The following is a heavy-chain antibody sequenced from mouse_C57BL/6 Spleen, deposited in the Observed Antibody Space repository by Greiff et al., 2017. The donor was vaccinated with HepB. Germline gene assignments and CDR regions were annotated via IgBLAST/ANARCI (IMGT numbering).Heavy chain of an antibody. Sequence: QVTLKVSGPGILQPSQTLSLTCSFSGFSLSTFGMGVGWIRQPSGQGLEWLAHIWWDDDKYYNPALKSRLTISKDTSKNQVFLKIANVDTADTATYYCARHYYGSTRNYAMDYWGQGTSVTVSS. V-gene: IGHV8-8*01. J-gene: IGHJ4*01. CDR1: GFSLSTFGMG. CDR2: IWWDDDK. D-gene: IGHD1-1*01. CDR3: ARHYYGSTRNYAMDY.